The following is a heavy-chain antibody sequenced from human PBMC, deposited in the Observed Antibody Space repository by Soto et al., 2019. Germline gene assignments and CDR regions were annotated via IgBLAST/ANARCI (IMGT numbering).Heavy chain of an antibody. CDR1: GGTFSSYT. J-gene: IGHJ4*02. V-gene: IGHV1-69*04. D-gene: IGHD6-13*01. Sequence: ASVKVSCKASGGTFSSYTISWVRQAPGQGLEWMGRIIPILGIANYAQKFQGRVTITADKSTSTAYMELSSLRSEDTAVYYCARDQIGYRQQLVSFLDYWGQGTLVTVAS. CDR2: IIPILGIA. CDR3: ARDQIGYRQQLVSFLDY.